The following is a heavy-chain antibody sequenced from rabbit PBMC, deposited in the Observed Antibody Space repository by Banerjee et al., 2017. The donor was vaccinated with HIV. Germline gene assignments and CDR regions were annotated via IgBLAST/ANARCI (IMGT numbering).Heavy chain of an antibody. CDR1: GFSLSSSYY. V-gene: IGHV1S40*01. Sequence: QSLEESGGGLVKPGGTLTLTCTASGFSLSSSYYMCWVRQAPGKGLEWIACIYAGSSVSTYYASWAKGRFTISKTSSTTVTLQMPSLTVADTATYFCARSYVDYGASFNLWGPGTLVTVS. CDR2: IYAGSSVST. D-gene: IGHD2-1*01. J-gene: IGHJ4*01. CDR3: ARSYVDYGASFNL.